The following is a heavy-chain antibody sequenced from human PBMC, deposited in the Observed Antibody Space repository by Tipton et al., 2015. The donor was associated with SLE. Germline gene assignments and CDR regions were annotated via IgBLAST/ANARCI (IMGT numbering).Heavy chain of an antibody. Sequence: SLRLSCAASGFIFGPNAMTWVRQAPGKGLEWVANIKQDGSEKYYVDSVKGRFTISRDNVKKSLYLQLNSLRAEDTAVYYCARGAFIAAAGAYWYFDLWGRGTLVTVSS. V-gene: IGHV3-7*01. D-gene: IGHD6-13*01. CDR3: ARGAFIAAAGAYWYFDL. J-gene: IGHJ2*01. CDR2: IKQDGSEK. CDR1: GFIFGPNA.